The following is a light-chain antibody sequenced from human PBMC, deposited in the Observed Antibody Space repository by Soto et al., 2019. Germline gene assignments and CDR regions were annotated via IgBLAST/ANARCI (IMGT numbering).Light chain of an antibody. V-gene: IGKV1-39*01. Sequence: DIQMTQSPSSLSASIGDRLTITCRASQSISNYLNWYQQKPGKAPNLLVYAASSLQSGVSSRFSGSGSGTEFILTINSLQPEDFATYYCQHTYTFPWTFGQGTKV. J-gene: IGKJ1*01. CDR1: QSISNY. CDR2: AAS. CDR3: QHTYTFPWT.